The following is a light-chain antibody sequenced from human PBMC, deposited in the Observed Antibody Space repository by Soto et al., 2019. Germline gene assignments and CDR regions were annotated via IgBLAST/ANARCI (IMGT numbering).Light chain of an antibody. CDR1: QDISTY. CDR2: AAY. V-gene: IGKV1-27*01. CDR3: QKYDNAPLT. Sequence: DIQMTQAPSSLSASVGDRVTITCRARQDISTYLACYQQKPGKVPKLLISAAYTLQSGVPPRLSGSGSGRDFTLTISSLQPEDVATYYCQKYDNAPLTFGGGTKVEIK. J-gene: IGKJ4*01.